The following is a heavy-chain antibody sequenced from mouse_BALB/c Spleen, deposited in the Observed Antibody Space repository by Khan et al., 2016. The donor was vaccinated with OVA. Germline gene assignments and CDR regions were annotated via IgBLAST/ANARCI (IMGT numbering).Heavy chain of an antibody. Sequence: QVQLQQPGAELVKPGASVKLSCKASGYTFTNYWVHWVKQGPGQGLEWIGEIYPGDGRVNYNEKFKNKASLTVDRSSSTAYMQLSSLTSEDSAVYSCARNAYFGNYFDYWGQGTTLTVSS. D-gene: IGHD2-10*01. CDR1: GYTFTNYW. CDR3: ARNAYFGNYFDY. V-gene: IGHV1S81*02. CDR2: IYPGDGRV. J-gene: IGHJ2*01.